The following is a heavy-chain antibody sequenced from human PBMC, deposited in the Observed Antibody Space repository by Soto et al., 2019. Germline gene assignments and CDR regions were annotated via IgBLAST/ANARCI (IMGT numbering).Heavy chain of an antibody. V-gene: IGHV4-39*07. CDR3: ARSPDIAVAPVDY. Sequence: PLLTLSLPRSVVDGYSGGSGCCWIRKKQPPGKGLEWIGNIYYSGSTNYNPSLKSRVTISVDTSKNQFSLKLSSVTAADTAVYYCARSPDIAVAPVDYWGQGTLVTVSS. CDR2: IYYSGST. J-gene: IGHJ4*02. CDR1: DGYSGGSGCC. D-gene: IGHD6-19*01.